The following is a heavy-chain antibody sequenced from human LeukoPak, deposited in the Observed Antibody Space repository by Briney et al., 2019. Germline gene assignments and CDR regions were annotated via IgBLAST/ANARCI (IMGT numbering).Heavy chain of an antibody. CDR2: IHHSGNS. CDR1: GGSINSGGYS. Sequence: SQTLSLTCAVSGGSINSGGYSWNWIRQPPGKGLEWIGTIHHSGNSYHNPSLETRVTISLDTSMNQYSLKSNSVTAADTAVYYCARLAAGDWFDPWGQGTLITVSS. J-gene: IGHJ5*02. CDR3: ARLAAGDWFDP. D-gene: IGHD2-15*01. V-gene: IGHV4-30-2*01.